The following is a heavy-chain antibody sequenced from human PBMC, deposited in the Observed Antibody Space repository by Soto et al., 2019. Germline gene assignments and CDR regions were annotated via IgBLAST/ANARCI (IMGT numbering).Heavy chain of an antibody. Sequence: PXGSLRLSCSAAGFTFSNAWMSWVRQAPGKGLEWVGRIKSKTDGGTTDYAAPVKGRFTISRDDSKNTLYLQMNSLKTEDTAVYYCTTEYDILTGYYLAWGQGTTVTVSS. CDR2: IKSKTDGGTT. J-gene: IGHJ6*02. CDR1: GFTFSNAW. D-gene: IGHD3-9*01. V-gene: IGHV3-15*01. CDR3: TTEYDILTGYYLA.